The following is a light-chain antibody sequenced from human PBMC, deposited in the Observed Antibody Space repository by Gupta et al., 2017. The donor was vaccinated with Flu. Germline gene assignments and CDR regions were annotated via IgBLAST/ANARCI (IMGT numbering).Light chain of an antibody. CDR2: DVT. Sequence: QSALTQPASVSGSPGQSITISCTGTSSDVGGSNYVSWYQQHPAKAPKLIIYDVTNRPSGVSSRFSGAKSGSTASLTISGLEAEDESDYFCSSYKSTNTFYVFGTGTKVTVL. V-gene: IGLV2-14*01. CDR3: SSYKSTNTFYV. CDR1: SSDVGGSNY. J-gene: IGLJ1*01.